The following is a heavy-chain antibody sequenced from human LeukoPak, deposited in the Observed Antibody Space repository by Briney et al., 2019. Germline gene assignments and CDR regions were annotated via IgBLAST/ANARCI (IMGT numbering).Heavy chain of an antibody. J-gene: IGHJ4*02. CDR1: GFTFSNYE. V-gene: IGHV3-48*03. CDR2: ISGSGSAI. D-gene: IGHD3-16*01. Sequence: QPGGSLRLSCAASGFTFSNYEMNWVRQAPGKGLEWVSYISGSGSAIYYPHSVKGRFTISRDNAKNSLYLQMNSLRAEDTAVYYCASRGPIITSNFDYWGQGTLVTVSS. CDR3: ASRGPIITSNFDY.